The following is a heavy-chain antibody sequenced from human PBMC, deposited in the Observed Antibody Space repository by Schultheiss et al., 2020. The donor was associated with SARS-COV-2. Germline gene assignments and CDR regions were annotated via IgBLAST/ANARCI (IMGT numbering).Heavy chain of an antibody. Sequence: SQTLSLTCTVSGGSISSYYWSWIRQPPGKGLEWIGSIYYSGSTYYNPSLKSRVTILIDTSKNQFSLNLNSVTAADTAVYYCARRRNLLATPMVFDSWGQGLLVTVSS. D-gene: IGHD5-12*01. V-gene: IGHV4-39*07. CDR2: IYYSGST. CDR3: ARRRNLLATPMVFDS. CDR1: GGSISSYY. J-gene: IGHJ4*02.